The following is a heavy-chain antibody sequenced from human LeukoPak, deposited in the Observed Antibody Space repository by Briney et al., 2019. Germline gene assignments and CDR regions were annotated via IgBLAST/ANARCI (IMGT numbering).Heavy chain of an antibody. CDR3: ARDNFDIVVVPAAIYYGMDV. J-gene: IGHJ6*02. Sequence: SVKVSCKASGGTFSSYAISWVRQAPGQGLEWMGGIIPIFGTANYAQKFQGRVTITADESTSTAYMELSSLRSEDTAVYYCARDNFDIVVVPAAIYYGMDVWGQGTAVTVSS. D-gene: IGHD2-2*01. V-gene: IGHV1-69*13. CDR2: IIPIFGTA. CDR1: GGTFSSYA.